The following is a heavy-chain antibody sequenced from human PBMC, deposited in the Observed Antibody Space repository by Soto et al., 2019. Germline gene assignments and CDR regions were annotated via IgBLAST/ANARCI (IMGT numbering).Heavy chain of an antibody. D-gene: IGHD4-17*01. CDR2: FDPEDGET. CDR3: ARGLALYGDYDYDAFDI. J-gene: IGHJ3*02. Sequence: ASVKVSCKVSGYTLTELSMHWVRQAPGKGLEWMGGFDPEDGETSYAQKFQGRVTMTENTSTGTAYMELSSLRSEDTAVYYCARGLALYGDYDYDAFDIWGQGTMVTVSS. CDR1: GYTLTELS. V-gene: IGHV1-24*01.